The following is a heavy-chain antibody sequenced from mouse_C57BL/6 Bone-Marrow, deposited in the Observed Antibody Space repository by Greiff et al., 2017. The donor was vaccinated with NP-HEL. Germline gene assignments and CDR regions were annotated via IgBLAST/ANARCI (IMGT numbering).Heavy chain of an antibody. CDR3: ARRGTTVVGTYAMDY. J-gene: IGHJ4*01. D-gene: IGHD1-1*01. CDR2: ISSGGSYT. Sequence: DVHLVESGGDLVKPGGSLKLSCAASGFTFSSYGMSWVRQTPDKRLEWVATISSGGSYTYYPDSVKGRFTISRDNAKNTLYLQMSSLKSEDTAMYYCARRGTTVVGTYAMDYWGQGTSVTVSS. V-gene: IGHV5-6*01. CDR1: GFTFSSYG.